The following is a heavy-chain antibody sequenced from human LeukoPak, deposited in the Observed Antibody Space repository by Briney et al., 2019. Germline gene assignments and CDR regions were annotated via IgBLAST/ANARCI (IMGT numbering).Heavy chain of an antibody. CDR3: ARQDCSGGSCYGDY. CDR1: GGSISSSSYY. D-gene: IGHD2-15*01. J-gene: IGHJ4*02. Sequence: KPSETLSLTCTVSGGSISSSSYYWSWIRQPPGKGLEWIGSIYYSGSTYYNPSLKSRVTISVDTSKNQFSLRLSSVTAADTAAYYCARQDCSGGSCYGDYWGQGTLVTVSS. CDR2: IYYSGST. V-gene: IGHV4-39*01.